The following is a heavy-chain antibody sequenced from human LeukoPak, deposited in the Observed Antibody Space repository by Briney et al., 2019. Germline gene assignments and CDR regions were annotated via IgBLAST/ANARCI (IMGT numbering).Heavy chain of an antibody. V-gene: IGHV1-46*01. CDR2: ISPGGSGT. CDR3: ARTYNWNDGYFDS. D-gene: IGHD1-20*01. CDR1: GHTFTNYY. Sequence: AASVKVSCKASGHTFTNYYMHWVRQAPGQGLEWMGIISPGGSGTTYAQKFQGRVTMTRDTSTSTVYMELSSLRSEDTAVYYCARTYNWNDGYFDSWGQGTLVTVSS. J-gene: IGHJ4*02.